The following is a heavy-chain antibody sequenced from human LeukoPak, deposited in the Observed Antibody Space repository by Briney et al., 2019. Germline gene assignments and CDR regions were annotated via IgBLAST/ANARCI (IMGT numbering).Heavy chain of an antibody. CDR3: ARDFARGSKSSQTPDWFDP. Sequence: GGSLRLSCAASGFTFSDYYMSWIRQAPGKGLEWVSYISSSGSTIYYADSVKGRFTISRDNAKNSLYLQMNSLRAEDTAVYYCARDFARGSKSSQTPDWFDPWGQGTLVTVSS. J-gene: IGHJ5*02. CDR2: ISSSGSTI. D-gene: IGHD6-25*01. V-gene: IGHV3-11*04. CDR1: GFTFSDYY.